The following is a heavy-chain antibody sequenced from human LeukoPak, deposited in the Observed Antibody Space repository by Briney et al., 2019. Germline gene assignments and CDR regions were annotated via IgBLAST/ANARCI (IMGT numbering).Heavy chain of an antibody. CDR2: INWNGDSS. V-gene: IGHV3-20*04. CDR3: ARSSASGWSLVRFDY. D-gene: IGHD6-19*01. J-gene: IGHJ4*02. CDR1: GFTFDDYG. Sequence: PGGSLRLSCAAPGFTFDDYGMIWVRQAPGKGLEWVSGINWNGDSSGYADSVKGRCTISRDNAKNSLYLQMNSLRAEDTALYYCARSSASGWSLVRFDYWGQGTLVTVSS.